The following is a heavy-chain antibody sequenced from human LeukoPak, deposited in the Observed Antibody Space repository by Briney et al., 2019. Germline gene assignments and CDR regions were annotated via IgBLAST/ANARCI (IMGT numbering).Heavy chain of an antibody. CDR2: IYYSGST. J-gene: IGHJ5*02. Sequence: TSETLSLTCTVSGGSISSTGYYWGWIRQPPGKGLEWIGSIYYSGSTYYSPSLKSRVTISVDTSKNQFSLKLSSVTAADTAVYYCASQSSWYVWFDPWGQGTLVTVSS. CDR3: ASQSSWYVWFDP. CDR1: GGSISSTGYY. V-gene: IGHV4-39*01. D-gene: IGHD6-13*01.